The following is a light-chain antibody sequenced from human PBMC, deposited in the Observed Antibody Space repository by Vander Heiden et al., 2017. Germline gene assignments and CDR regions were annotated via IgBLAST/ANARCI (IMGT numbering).Light chain of an antibody. V-gene: IGLV3-19*01. Sequence: SSELTQDPAASVALGQTVTITCQGDSLRRYYATWYQKKPRRAPVLVIYGNNERPSGSPDRFSGSSSGNTASLTITGTQAEDEADYYCDSRDSSGDHVVFGGGTKLTVL. J-gene: IGLJ2*01. CDR3: DSRDSSGDHVV. CDR1: SLRRYY. CDR2: GNN.